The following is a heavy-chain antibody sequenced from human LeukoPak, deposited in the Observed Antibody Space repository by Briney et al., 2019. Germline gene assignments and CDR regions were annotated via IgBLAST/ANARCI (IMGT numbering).Heavy chain of an antibody. CDR3: AKDTRGGTYYSRFDY. D-gene: IGHD3-10*01. V-gene: IGHV3-7*01. J-gene: IGHJ4*02. CDR1: GFTFSTYW. Sequence: PGGSLRLSCAASGFTFSTYWMSRVRQAPGKGRGGVANIRPDGSEKYYVDSVKGRLTISRDNAKNSLSLQMNSLRAEDTAVYYCAKDTRGGTYYSRFDYWGQGTLVTVSS. CDR2: IRPDGSEK.